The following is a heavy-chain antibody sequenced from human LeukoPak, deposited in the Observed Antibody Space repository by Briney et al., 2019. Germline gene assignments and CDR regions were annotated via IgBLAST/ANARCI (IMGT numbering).Heavy chain of an antibody. J-gene: IGHJ6*02. V-gene: IGHV4-59*02. D-gene: IGHD6-13*01. CDR2: AYYMGTP. Sequence: SETLSLTCTVSGGSVSGYYWSWIRQPPGKGLEWIGYAYYMGTPKYNPSLKSRVAISVDTSKKHLSLRLSSVTAADTAVYYCARTLSRGYGMDVWGQGTTVTVSS. CDR1: GGSVSGYY. CDR3: ARTLSRGYGMDV.